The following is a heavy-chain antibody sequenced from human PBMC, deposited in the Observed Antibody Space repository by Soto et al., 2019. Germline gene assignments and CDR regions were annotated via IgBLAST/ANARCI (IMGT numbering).Heavy chain of an antibody. V-gene: IGHV3-15*01. Sequence: GGSLRLSCAASGFTFSNAWMSWVRQAPGKGLEWVGRIKSKTDGGTTDYAAPVKGRFTISRDDSKNTLYLQMNSLKTEDTAVYYCTTDEALLWFGERRSRGDYWGQGTLVTVSS. CDR1: GFTFSNAW. CDR2: IKSKTDGGTT. J-gene: IGHJ4*02. CDR3: TTDEALLWFGERRSRGDY. D-gene: IGHD3-10*01.